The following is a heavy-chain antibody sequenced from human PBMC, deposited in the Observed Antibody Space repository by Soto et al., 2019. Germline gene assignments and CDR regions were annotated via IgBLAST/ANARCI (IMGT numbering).Heavy chain of an antibody. V-gene: IGHV1-3*01. Sequence: QVQLVQSGAEVKKPGASVKVSCKASGYTFTSYAMHWVRQAPGQRLEWMGWINAGNGNTKYSQKFQGRVTITRDTSASTAYMELSSLRSEDTAVYYCARAEADFWSGYYTPDYWGQGTLVTVSS. CDR1: GYTFTSYA. J-gene: IGHJ4*02. CDR2: INAGNGNT. CDR3: ARAEADFWSGYYTPDY. D-gene: IGHD3-3*01.